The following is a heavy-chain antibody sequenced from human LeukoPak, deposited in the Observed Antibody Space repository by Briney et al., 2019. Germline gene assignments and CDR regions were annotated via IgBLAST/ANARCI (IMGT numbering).Heavy chain of an antibody. CDR3: ATYDSWSGYNIAY. CDR2: INRDGSEK. J-gene: IGHJ4*02. D-gene: IGHD3-3*01. Sequence: GGSLRLSCVVSGFTLSSRWMMWVRQAPGEGLEWMTNINRDGSEKSYVDSVKGRFTITRDNAENSLYLQMNSLKVEDSAIYYCATYDSWSGYNIAYWGQGTLVTVSS. V-gene: IGHV3-7*03. CDR1: GFTLSSRW.